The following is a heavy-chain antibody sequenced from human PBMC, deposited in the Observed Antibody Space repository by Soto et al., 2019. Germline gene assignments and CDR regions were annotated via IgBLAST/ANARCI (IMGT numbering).Heavy chain of an antibody. J-gene: IGHJ6*02. V-gene: IGHV3-30-3*01. CDR2: ISYDGSNK. Sequence: GGSLRLSCAASGSTFSSYAMHWVRQAPGKGLEWVAGISYDGSNKYYADSVKGRFTISRDNSKNTLYLQMNSLRAEDTAVYYCAKGGGYYEYYYGMDVWGQGTTVTVSS. CDR1: GSTFSSYA. CDR3: AKGGGYYEYYYGMDV. D-gene: IGHD3-22*01.